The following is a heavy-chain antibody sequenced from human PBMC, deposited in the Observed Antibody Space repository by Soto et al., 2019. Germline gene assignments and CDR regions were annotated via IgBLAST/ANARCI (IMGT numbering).Heavy chain of an antibody. J-gene: IGHJ4*02. CDR2: IKQDGSEK. Sequence: GRFLRLSCAASGLTFSSYWMSWVRQAPGKGLEWVANIKQDGSEKYYVDSVKGRFTISRDNAKNSLYLQMNSLRAEDTAVYYCAREEASGSYYFDYWGQGTLVTVSS. CDR3: AREEASGSYYFDY. D-gene: IGHD1-26*01. CDR1: GLTFSSYW. V-gene: IGHV3-7*01.